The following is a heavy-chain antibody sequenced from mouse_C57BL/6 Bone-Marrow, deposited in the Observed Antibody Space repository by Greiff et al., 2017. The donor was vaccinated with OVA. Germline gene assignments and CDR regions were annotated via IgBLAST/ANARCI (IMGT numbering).Heavy chain of an antibody. Sequence: VQLVESGPELVKPGASVKISCKASGYAFSSSWMNWVKQRPGKGLEWIGRIYPGDGDTNYNGKFKGKATLTADESSSTAYMQLSSLTSEDSAVYFCARGMGWSLTGPLFFAYWGQGTLVTVSA. CDR1: GYAFSSSW. CDR3: ARGMGWSLTGPLFFAY. CDR2: IYPGDGDT. V-gene: IGHV1-82*01. J-gene: IGHJ3*01. D-gene: IGHD4-1*01.